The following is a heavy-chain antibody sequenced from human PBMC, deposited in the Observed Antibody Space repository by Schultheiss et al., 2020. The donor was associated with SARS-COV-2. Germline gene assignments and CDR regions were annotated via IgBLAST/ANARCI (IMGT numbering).Heavy chain of an antibody. J-gene: IGHJ6*02. CDR1: GFTFSSYA. CDR2: IRSKAYGGTT. D-gene: IGHD6-13*01. CDR3: TRGYQAADYYYYGMDV. Sequence: GGSLRLSCAASGFTFSSYAMHWVRQAPGKGLEWVGFIRSKAYGGTTEYAASVKGRFTISRDDSKSIAYLQMNSLKTEDTAVYYCTRGYQAADYYYYGMDVWGQGTTVTVSS. V-gene: IGHV3-49*04.